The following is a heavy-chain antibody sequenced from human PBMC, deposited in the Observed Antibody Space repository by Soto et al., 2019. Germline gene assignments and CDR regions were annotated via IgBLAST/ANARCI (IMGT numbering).Heavy chain of an antibody. CDR3: ARRNYGASVAGTGRFDY. CDR2: INAGNGNT. J-gene: IGHJ4*02. D-gene: IGHD6-19*01. V-gene: IGHV1-3*01. Sequence: QVQLVQSGAEVKKPGASVKVSCKAPGYTFTSYAMHWVRQAPGQRLEWMGWINAGNGNTKYSQKFQGRVTITRDTSASTAYMELSSLRSEDTAVYYCARRNYGASVAGTGRFDYWGQGTLVTVSS. CDR1: GYTFTSYA.